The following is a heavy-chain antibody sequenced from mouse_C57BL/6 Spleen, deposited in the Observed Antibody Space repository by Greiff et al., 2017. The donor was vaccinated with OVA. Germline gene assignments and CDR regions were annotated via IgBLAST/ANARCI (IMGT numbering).Heavy chain of an antibody. Sequence: EVQRVESGEGLVKPGGSLKLSCAASGFTFSSYAMSWVRQTPEKTLEWVAYISSGGDYIYYADTVKGRFTISRDNARNTLYLQMSSLKSEDTAMYYCTRGGGDFDYWGQGTTLTVSS. CDR2: ISSGGDYI. CDR3: TRGGGDFDY. CDR1: GFTFSSYA. J-gene: IGHJ2*01. V-gene: IGHV5-9-1*02.